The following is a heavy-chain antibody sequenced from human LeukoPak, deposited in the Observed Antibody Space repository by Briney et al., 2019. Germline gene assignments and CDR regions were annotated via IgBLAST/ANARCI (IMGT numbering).Heavy chain of an antibody. CDR3: ARRRGYSYGYLNYYYGMDV. CDR1: VGSFSGYY. V-gene: IGHV4-34*01. Sequence: PSETLSLTCAVYVGSFSGYYWSWIRQPPGKGLEWIGEINHSGSTNYNPSLKSRVTISVDTSKNQFSLKLSSVTAADTAVYYCARRRGYSYGYLNYYYGMDVWGQGTTVTVSS. J-gene: IGHJ6*02. CDR2: INHSGST. D-gene: IGHD5-18*01.